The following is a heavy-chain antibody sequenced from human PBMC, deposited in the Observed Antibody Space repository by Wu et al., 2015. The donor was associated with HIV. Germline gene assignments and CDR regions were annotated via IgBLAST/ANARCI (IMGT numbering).Heavy chain of an antibody. D-gene: IGHD2-2*01. V-gene: IGHV1-69*15. Sequence: QVQLVQSGAEVKKPGSSVKVSCRTSGGTFSGYSFSWVRQAPGQGLEWMGRIIPIFNAANYAQKFQGRITITADESTSTVYMEVSNLRSEDTAVYYCASGPAADWYFDLVGPWHPGHCLL. CDR1: GGTFSGYS. CDR2: IIPIFNAA. J-gene: IGHJ2*01. CDR3: ASGPAADWYFDL.